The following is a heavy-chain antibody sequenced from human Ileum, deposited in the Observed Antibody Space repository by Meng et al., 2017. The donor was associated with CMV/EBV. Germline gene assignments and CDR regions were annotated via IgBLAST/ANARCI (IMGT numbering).Heavy chain of an antibody. CDR3: AKGIGKGGITIYGVVITNGMDV. CDR2: ISWNSGSI. V-gene: IGHV3-9*01. CDR1: GFTFDDYA. J-gene: IGHJ6*02. Sequence: SLKISCAASGFTFDDYAMHWVRQAPGKGLEWVSGISWNSGSIGDADSVKGRFTISRDNAKNSLYLQMNSLRAEDTALYYCAKGIGKGGITIYGVVITNGMDVWGQGTTVTVSS. D-gene: IGHD3-3*01.